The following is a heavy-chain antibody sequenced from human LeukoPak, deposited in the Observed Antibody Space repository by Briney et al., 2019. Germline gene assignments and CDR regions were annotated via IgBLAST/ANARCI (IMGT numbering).Heavy chain of an antibody. J-gene: IGHJ4*02. V-gene: IGHV4-59*01. D-gene: IGHD1-1*01. CDR1: GGSIRSYY. Sequence: PLETLSLTCTVSGGSIRSYYWSWIRQPPGKGLEWIGYIYYSGSTNYNPSLKSRVTISVDTSKNQFSLKLSSVTAADTAVYYCARLTPPPWNYLDYWGQGTLVTVPS. CDR3: ARLTPPPWNYLDY. CDR2: IYYSGST.